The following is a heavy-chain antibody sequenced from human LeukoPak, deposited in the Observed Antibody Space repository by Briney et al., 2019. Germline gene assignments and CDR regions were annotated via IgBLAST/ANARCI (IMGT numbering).Heavy chain of an antibody. J-gene: IGHJ4*02. CDR2: INHSGST. CDR1: GFTFSDYS. V-gene: IGHV4-34*01. CDR3: AREHDPGGYYYV. D-gene: IGHD3-22*01. Sequence: GSLRLSCAASGFTFSDYSMNWIRQPPGKGLEWIGEINHSGSTNYNPSLKSRVTISVDTSKNQFSLKLSSVTAADTAVYYCAREHDPGGYYYVWGQGTLVTVSS.